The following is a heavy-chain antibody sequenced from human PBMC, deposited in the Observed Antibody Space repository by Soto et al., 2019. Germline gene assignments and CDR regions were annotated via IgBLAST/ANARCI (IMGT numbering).Heavy chain of an antibody. J-gene: IGHJ4*02. Sequence: QITLKESGPTLVKPTQTLTLTCTFSGFSLSTSGVGVGWIRQPPGKALEWLALIYWDDDKRYSPSLKSRLTSTKDTSKNPVCLKMNKKEPLYKAPYYCGHSLVVRRIYFDFWGPGTLVTVSS. V-gene: IGHV2-5*02. CDR2: IYWDDDK. CDR3: GHSLVVRRIYFDF. CDR1: GFSLSTSGVG. D-gene: IGHD3-22*01.